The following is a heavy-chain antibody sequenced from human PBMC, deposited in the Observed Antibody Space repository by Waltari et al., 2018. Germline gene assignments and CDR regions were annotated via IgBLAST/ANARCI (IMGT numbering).Heavy chain of an antibody. Sequence: EVQLVQSGAEVKQPGESLRISCEGSGYDFSTYWITWVRHMPGKGLEWMGRIDPSDSYTNYSPSFRGHVTISVDRSISTAYIQWSGLRASDTAIYYCARTSTRDFYYMDVWGKGTTVTVSS. CDR1: GYDFSTYW. CDR2: IDPSDSYT. J-gene: IGHJ6*03. D-gene: IGHD1-1*01. V-gene: IGHV5-10-1*01. CDR3: ARTSTRDFYYMDV.